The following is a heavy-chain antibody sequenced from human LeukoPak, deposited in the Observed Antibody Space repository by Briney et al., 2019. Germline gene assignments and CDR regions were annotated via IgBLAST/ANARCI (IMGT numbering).Heavy chain of an antibody. CDR1: GGSFSGYC. CDR3: ARGKSTRYFDWLLPNAFDI. Sequence: SETLSLTCAVYGGSFSGYCWSWIRQPPGKGLEWIGEINHSGSTNYNPSLKSRVTISVDTSKNQFSLKLSSVTAADTAVYYCARGKSTRYFDWLLPNAFDIWGQGTIVTVSS. CDR2: INHSGST. V-gene: IGHV4-34*01. J-gene: IGHJ3*02. D-gene: IGHD3-9*01.